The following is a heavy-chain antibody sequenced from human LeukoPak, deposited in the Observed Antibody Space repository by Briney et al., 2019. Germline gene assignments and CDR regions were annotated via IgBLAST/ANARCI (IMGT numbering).Heavy chain of an antibody. D-gene: IGHD1-7*01. CDR3: TTEGLAWNYPPFDP. CDR1: GFTFSNAW. J-gene: IGHJ5*02. CDR2: IKSKTDGGTT. Sequence: GGSLRLSCAASGFTFSNAWMSWVRQAPGKGLEWVGRIKSKTDGGTTDYAATVKGRFTISRDDSKNTLYLQMNSLKTEDTAVYYCTTEGLAWNYPPFDPWGQGTLVTVSS. V-gene: IGHV3-15*01.